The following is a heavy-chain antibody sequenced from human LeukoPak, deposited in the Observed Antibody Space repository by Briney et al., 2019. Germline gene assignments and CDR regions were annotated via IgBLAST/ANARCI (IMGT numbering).Heavy chain of an antibody. V-gene: IGHV3-66*04. J-gene: IGHJ6*03. D-gene: IGHD2-15*01. CDR1: GFTVSSNY. CDR2: IYSGGST. Sequence: PGGSLRLSCAASGFTVSSNYMSWVRQAPGKGLEWVSVIYSGGSTYYADSVKGRFTISRDNSKNTLYLQMNSLRAEDTAVDYCARLDVVVVADFYYYYYYYMDVWGKGTTVTVFS. CDR3: ARLDVVVVADFYYYYYYYMDV.